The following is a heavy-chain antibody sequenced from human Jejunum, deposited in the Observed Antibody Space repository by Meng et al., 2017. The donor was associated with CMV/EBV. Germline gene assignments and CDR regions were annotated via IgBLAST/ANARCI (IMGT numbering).Heavy chain of an antibody. CDR2: ISYTGST. D-gene: IGHD4-11*01. CDR3: VRVDTMTTFLLDS. Sequence: SGGSFSSTSYRWGWVRQSPGKGLEWVGSISYTGSTYYNPSLESRLTISVDRSKNQISLRLTTATAADAAVYYCVRVDTMTTFLLDSWGQGTLVTVSS. J-gene: IGHJ4*02. CDR1: GGSFSSTSYR. V-gene: IGHV4-39*07.